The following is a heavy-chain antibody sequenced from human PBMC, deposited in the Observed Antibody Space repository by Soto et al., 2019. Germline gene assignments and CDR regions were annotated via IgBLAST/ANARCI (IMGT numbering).Heavy chain of an antibody. CDR1: GGTFSSYA. D-gene: IGHD1-1*01. Sequence: QVQLVQSGAEVKKPGSSVKVSCKASGGTFSSYAISWVRQAPGQGLEWMGGIIPIFGTANYAQKFQGRVTITADESTSAAYMELSSLRSEETAVYYCASPTKSLYYYYGMDVWGQGTTVTVSS. J-gene: IGHJ6*02. CDR2: IIPIFGTA. V-gene: IGHV1-69*12. CDR3: ASPTKSLYYYYGMDV.